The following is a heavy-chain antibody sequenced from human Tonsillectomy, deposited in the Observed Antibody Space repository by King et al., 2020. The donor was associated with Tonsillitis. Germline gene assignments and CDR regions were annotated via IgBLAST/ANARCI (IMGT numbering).Heavy chain of an antibody. D-gene: IGHD3-3*01. J-gene: IGHJ3*01. CDR3: AKTNNDFWSGFTAGAFDV. V-gene: IGHV3-23*01. CDR1: GFTFNDYA. Sequence: VQLLESGGGLVQPGGSLRLSCAASGFTFNDYAISWVRQAPGKGLAWVSTISGSGGNTYYADSVKGRFTISRDNSKNTLYLQVNSLRAEDTAIYYCAKTNNDFWSGFTAGAFDVWGQGAMVTVSS. CDR2: ISGSGGNT.